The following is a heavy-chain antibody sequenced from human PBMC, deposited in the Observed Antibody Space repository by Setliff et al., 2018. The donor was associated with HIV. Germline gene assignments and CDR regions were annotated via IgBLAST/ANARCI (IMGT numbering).Heavy chain of an antibody. CDR3: AILSTTSRDFDS. V-gene: IGHV4-30-4*01. CDR2: VSYTGTT. D-gene: IGHD3-10*01. Sequence: SETLSLTCTASYDTISTADYYWSWIRQPPGKGLEWIGFVSYTGTTRYSPSLKSRITISIDTSKNQFSLQLSSVTAADTAVYYCAILSTTSRDFDSWGQGTLVTVSS. CDR1: YDTISTADYY. J-gene: IGHJ4*02.